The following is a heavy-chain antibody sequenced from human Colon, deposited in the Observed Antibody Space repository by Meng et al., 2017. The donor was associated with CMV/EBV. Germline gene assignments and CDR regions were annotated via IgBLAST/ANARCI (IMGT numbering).Heavy chain of an antibody. J-gene: IGHJ4*02. Sequence: LKEICPHLVKPPQDLTPTCHFSGFSLSTSGVGVGWIRQPPGKALEWLALIYWDDDKRYSPSLKSRLTITKDTSKNQVVLTMTNMDPVDTATYYCAHRTVGYSSGWEFDYWGQGTLVTVSS. D-gene: IGHD6-19*01. CDR3: AHRTVGYSSGWEFDY. CDR2: IYWDDDK. CDR1: GFSLSTSGVG. V-gene: IGHV2-5*02.